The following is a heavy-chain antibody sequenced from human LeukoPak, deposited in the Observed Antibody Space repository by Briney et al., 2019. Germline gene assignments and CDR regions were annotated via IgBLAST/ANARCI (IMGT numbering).Heavy chain of an antibody. CDR2: INPSGGST. CDR1: GYTFTSYY. D-gene: IGHD3-22*01. J-gene: IGHJ4*02. CDR3: ARGGAGSYDSSGYYYY. Sequence: GASVKVSCKASGYTFTSYYMHWVRQAPGQGLEWMGIINPSGGSTSYAQKFQGRVTMTRDTSTSTVYMELSSLRFEDTAVYYCARGGAGSYDSSGYYYYWGQGTLVTVSS. V-gene: IGHV1-46*01.